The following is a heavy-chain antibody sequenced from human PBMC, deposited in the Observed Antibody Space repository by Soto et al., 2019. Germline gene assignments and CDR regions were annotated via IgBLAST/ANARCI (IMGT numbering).Heavy chain of an antibody. V-gene: IGHV1-8*01. CDR3: ARGVTAGVDY. J-gene: IGHJ4*02. D-gene: IGHD1-26*01. CDR2: MQPSSGRT. CDR1: GYSFTSLD. Sequence: QVQRVQSGAEVREPGASVKVSCKASGYSFTSLDINWVRQTTGQGLEGMGWMQPSSGRTGYAQKFQGRVTMTRDTSINTAYMELSSLTSDDTAFYYCARGVTAGVDYWGQGTLVTVSS.